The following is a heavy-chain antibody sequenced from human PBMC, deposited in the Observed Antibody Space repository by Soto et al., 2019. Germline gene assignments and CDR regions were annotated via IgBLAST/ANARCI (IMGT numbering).Heavy chain of an antibody. D-gene: IGHD5-18*01. CDR3: ARGTRAAMFPIPLGANEAFDI. CDR1: GFTFSSYA. V-gene: IGHV3-30-3*01. Sequence: PGGSLRLSCAASGFTFSSYAMHWVRQAPGKGLEWVAVISYDGSNKYYADSVKGRFTISRDNSKNTLYLQMNSLRAEDTAVYYCARGTRAAMFPIPLGANEAFDIWGQGTMVTVSS. J-gene: IGHJ3*02. CDR2: ISYDGSNK.